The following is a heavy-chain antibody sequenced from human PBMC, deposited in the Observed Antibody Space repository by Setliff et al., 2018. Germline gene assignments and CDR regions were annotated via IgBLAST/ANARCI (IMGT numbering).Heavy chain of an antibody. CDR3: TTYYDILTGYHWIDH. D-gene: IGHD3-9*01. CDR1: GFTFNTFW. V-gene: IGHV3-7*03. CDR2: INPGGSEE. Sequence: GGSLRLSCAASGFTFNTFWMTWVRQAPGKGLEWVANINPGGSEEYYLDSVKGRFTISRDNAKTSLYLQMNSLKTEDTALYYCTTYYDILTGYHWIDHWGQGTLVTVSS. J-gene: IGHJ4*02.